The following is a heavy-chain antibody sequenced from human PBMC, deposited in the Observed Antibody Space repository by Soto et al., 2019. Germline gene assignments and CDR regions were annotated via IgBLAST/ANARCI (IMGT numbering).Heavy chain of an antibody. V-gene: IGHV4-39*01. J-gene: IGHJ6*02. CDR3: ARQGGDCSGGTCYSGYYYYAMDV. CDR2: FYSGGST. Sequence: PSETLSLTCSVSGGSISRSNYYWAWIRQPPGKGLEWMGNFYSGGSTYPNPSLKSRVTISVDTSKNQLSLKLSSVTAADTAVYYCARQGGDCSGGTCYSGYYYYAMDVWGQGTTVTVSS. D-gene: IGHD2-15*01. CDR1: GGSISRSNYY.